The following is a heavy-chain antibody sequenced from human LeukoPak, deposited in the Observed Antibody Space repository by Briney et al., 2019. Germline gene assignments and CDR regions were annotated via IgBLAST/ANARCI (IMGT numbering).Heavy chain of an antibody. CDR2: INANNSDT. V-gene: IGHV1-18*01. CDR3: ARDFPKIVATSDGAFDI. J-gene: IGHJ3*02. D-gene: IGHD3-22*01. CDR1: GYTFTSYS. Sequence: ASVKVSCKSSGYTFTSYSINWVRQAPAQGLERMGWINANNSDTHYAQKLQGGVSMTTDTSTSTAYMELRSLRSDDTAVYYCARDFPKIVATSDGAFDIWGQGTMVTVSS.